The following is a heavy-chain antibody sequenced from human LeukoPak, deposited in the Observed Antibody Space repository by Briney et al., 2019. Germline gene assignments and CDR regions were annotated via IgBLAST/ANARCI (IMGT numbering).Heavy chain of an antibody. CDR3: AREPYSSGGNHYYYAMDV. D-gene: IGHD6-19*01. CDR2: ISGSGGST. V-gene: IGHV3-23*01. CDR1: GFTFSSYA. Sequence: HPGGSLRLSCAASGFTFSSYAMSWVRQAPGKGLEWVSAISGSGGSTYYADSVKGRFTISRDNSKNTLNLQMNSLRAEDTAVYYCAREPYSSGGNHYYYAMDVWGQGTTVTVS. J-gene: IGHJ6*02.